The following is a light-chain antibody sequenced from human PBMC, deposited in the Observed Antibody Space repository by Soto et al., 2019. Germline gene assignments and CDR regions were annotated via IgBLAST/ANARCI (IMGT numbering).Light chain of an antibody. CDR2: EGS. CDR1: TSDVGGYDV. J-gene: IGLJ3*02. V-gene: IGLV2-23*03. Sequence: QSVLTQPPSASGSPGQSITISCTGTTSDVGGYDVVSWYQQLPGKAPKLMIYEGSQRPSGVSNRFSGSKSGNTAYLTISGLQAEDEADYFCCSYAGSSTFWVFGGGTKLTVL. CDR3: CSYAGSSTFWV.